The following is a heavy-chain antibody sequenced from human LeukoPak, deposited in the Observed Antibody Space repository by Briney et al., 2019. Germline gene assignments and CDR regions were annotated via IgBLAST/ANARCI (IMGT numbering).Heavy chain of an antibody. V-gene: IGHV5-51*01. D-gene: IGHD2-2*01. CDR3: ARRERYCSSTSCYSGAFDI. CDR2: IYPGDSDT. J-gene: IGHJ3*02. Sequence: GESLKISCKGSGYSFTSYWIGWVRQMPGKGLEWLGIIYPGDSDTRYSPSFQGQVTISADKSISTAYLQWSSLKASDTAMYYCARRERYCSSTSCYSGAFDIWGQGTMVTVSS. CDR1: GYSFTSYW.